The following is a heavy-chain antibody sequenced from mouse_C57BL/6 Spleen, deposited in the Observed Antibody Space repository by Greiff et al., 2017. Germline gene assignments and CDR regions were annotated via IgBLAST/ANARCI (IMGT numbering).Heavy chain of an antibody. D-gene: IGHD1-1*01. J-gene: IGHJ4*01. Sequence: EVQLVESGGGLVQPKGSLKLSCAASGFTFNTYAMHWVRQAPGKGLEWVARIRSKSSNYATYYADSVKDRITISRDDSQSMLYLQMNNLKTEDTDMYYCVRDYYYGSRGMDYYAMDYWGQGTSVTVSS. V-gene: IGHV10-3*01. CDR1: GFTFNTYA. CDR3: VRDYYYGSRGMDYYAMDY. CDR2: IRSKSSNYAT.